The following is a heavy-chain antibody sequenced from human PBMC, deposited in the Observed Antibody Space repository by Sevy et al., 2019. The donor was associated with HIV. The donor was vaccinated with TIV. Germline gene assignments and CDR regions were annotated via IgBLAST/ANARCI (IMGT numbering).Heavy chain of an antibody. J-gene: IGHJ4*02. CDR1: GGSMNLYY. CDR3: ARVGFNWNDVDY. V-gene: IGHV4-59*01. CDR2: IYYSGST. Sequence: SETLSLTCSVSGGSMNLYYWSWIRQPPGKGLEWIGFIYYSGSTNYNPSLKSRVTISVVTSENQFSLKLSSVTAADTAVYYCARVGFNWNDVDYWGQGTLVTVSS. D-gene: IGHD1-20*01.